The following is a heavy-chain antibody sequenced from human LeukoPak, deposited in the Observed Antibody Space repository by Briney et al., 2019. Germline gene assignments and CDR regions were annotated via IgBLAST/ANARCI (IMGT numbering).Heavy chain of an antibody. D-gene: IGHD2-2*01. V-gene: IGHV4-59*01. CDR1: GGSISSYY. CDR3: ARGRYQLPYFDY. J-gene: IGHJ4*02. CDR2: IYYSGST. Sequence: SETLSLTCTVSGGSISSYYWSWIRQPPGKGLEWIGYIYYSGSTNYNPSLKSRVTISVDTSKNQFSLKLSSVTAADTAAYYCARGRYQLPYFDYWGQGTLVTVSS.